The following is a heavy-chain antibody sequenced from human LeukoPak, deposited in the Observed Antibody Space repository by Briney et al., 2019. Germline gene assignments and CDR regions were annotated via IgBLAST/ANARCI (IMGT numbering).Heavy chain of an antibody. J-gene: IGHJ4*02. CDR3: ARDGLGYCSGGSCYGGN. D-gene: IGHD2-15*01. Sequence: ASVKVSCKASGGTFSSYAISWVRQAPGQGLEWMGGIIPIFGTANYAQKFQGRVTITADESTSTAYMELSSLRSEDTAVYYCARDGLGYCSGGSCYGGNWGQGTLVTVSS. CDR1: GGTFSSYA. V-gene: IGHV1-69*13. CDR2: IIPIFGTA.